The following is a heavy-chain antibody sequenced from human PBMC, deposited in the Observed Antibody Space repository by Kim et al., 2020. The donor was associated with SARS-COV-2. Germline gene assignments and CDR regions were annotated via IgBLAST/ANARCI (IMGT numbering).Heavy chain of an antibody. D-gene: IGHD3-10*01. J-gene: IGHJ2*01. CDR1: GGSFSGYY. V-gene: IGHV4-34*01. CDR2: INHSGST. Sequence: SETLSLTCAVYGGSFSGYYWSWIRQPPGKGLEWIGEINHSGSTNYNPSLKSRLTISVDTTKNQFSLKLTSVTAADAALYFCARRLSNTSGWGSHYCDLWG. CDR3: ARRLSNTSGWGSHYCDL.